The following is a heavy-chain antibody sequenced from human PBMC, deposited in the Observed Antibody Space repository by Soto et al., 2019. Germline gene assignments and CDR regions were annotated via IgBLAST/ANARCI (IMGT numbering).Heavy chain of an antibody. J-gene: IGHJ4*02. CDR2: ISAHNGNT. Sequence: QVDLVQSGAEVKKPGASVKVSCQASGYAFTTYAITWVRQAPGQGLEWMGWISAHNGNTNYAQKLQGRVTLTRDTSTSTAYKELRSLRSDDTAVYYGARGRYGDYWGQGDLVTVSS. CDR3: ARGRYGDY. V-gene: IGHV1-18*01. D-gene: IGHD1-1*01. CDR1: GYAFTTYA.